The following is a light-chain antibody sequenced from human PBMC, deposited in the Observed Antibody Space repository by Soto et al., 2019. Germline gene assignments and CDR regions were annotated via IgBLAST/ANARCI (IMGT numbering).Light chain of an antibody. Sequence: EIVLTQSPGTLSLSPGERATISCRASESVTKSFLAWYQQKPGQAPRLLIYVASIRATGIPDRFSGSGSGTDFTLTISRLEPEDSAVYYCQQYGSLPRTFGQGTKVEIK. CDR3: QQYGSLPRT. CDR1: ESVTKSF. V-gene: IGKV3-20*01. J-gene: IGKJ1*01. CDR2: VAS.